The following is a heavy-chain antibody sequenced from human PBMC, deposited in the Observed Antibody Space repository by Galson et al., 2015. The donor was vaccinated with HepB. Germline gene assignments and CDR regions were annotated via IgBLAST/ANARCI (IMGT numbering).Heavy chain of an antibody. Sequence: SLRLSCAASGFTFSSYGMHWVRQAPGKGLEWVAVIWYDGSNKYYADSVKGRFTISRDNSKNTLYLQMNSLRAEDTAVYYCARDDLGYDILTGYYFRSSAFDYWGQGTLVTVSS. CDR3: ARDDLGYDILTGYYFRSSAFDY. V-gene: IGHV3-33*08. CDR2: IWYDGSNK. CDR1: GFTFSSYG. D-gene: IGHD3-9*01. J-gene: IGHJ4*02.